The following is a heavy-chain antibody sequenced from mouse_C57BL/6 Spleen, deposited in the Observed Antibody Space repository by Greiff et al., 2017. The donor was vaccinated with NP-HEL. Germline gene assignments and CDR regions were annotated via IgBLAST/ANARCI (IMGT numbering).Heavy chain of an antibody. Sequence: VQLQQSGAELVKPGASVKISCKASGYAFSSYWMNWVKQRPGKGLEWIGQIYPGDGDTNYKGKFKGKATLTADKSSSTAYMQLSSLTSEDSAVYVCSREDYSNLFAYWGQGTLVTVSA. J-gene: IGHJ3*01. CDR2: IYPGDGDT. D-gene: IGHD2-5*01. CDR1: GYAFSSYW. CDR3: SREDYSNLFAY. V-gene: IGHV1-80*01.